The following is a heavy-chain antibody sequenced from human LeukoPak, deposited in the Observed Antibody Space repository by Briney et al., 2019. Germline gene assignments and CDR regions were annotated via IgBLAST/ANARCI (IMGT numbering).Heavy chain of an antibody. D-gene: IGHD6-6*01. J-gene: IGHJ4*02. CDR2: ISWNSGSI. Sequence: GGSLRLSCAASGFTFDDYAMHWVRQAPGKGLEWVSGISWNSGSIGYADSVKGRFTISRDNAKNSLYLQMNSLRAEDTDLYYCARHSSSWVNRHFDYWGQGTLVTVSS. CDR1: GFTFDDYA. CDR3: ARHSSSWVNRHFDY. V-gene: IGHV3-9*01.